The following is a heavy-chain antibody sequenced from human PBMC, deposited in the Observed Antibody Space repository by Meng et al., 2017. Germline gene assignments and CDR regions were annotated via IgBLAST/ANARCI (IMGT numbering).Heavy chain of an antibody. Sequence: QVQLVQAGAEVKKPGSWVKVSCKASGGTFSSYAISWVRQAPGQGLEWMGGIIPIFGTANYAQKFQGRVTITRDTSASTAYMELSSLRSEDTAVYYCAGSPLQAPQIDYWGQGTLVTVSS. CDR1: GGTFSSYA. CDR2: IIPIFGTA. CDR3: AGSPLQAPQIDY. V-gene: IGHV1-69*06. J-gene: IGHJ4*02. D-gene: IGHD2-15*01.